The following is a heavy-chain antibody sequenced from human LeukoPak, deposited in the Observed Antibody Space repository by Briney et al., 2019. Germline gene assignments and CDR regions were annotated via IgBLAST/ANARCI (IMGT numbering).Heavy chain of an antibody. D-gene: IGHD5-18*01. CDR2: INHSGST. Sequence: TSETLSLTCAVYGGSFSGYYWSWIRQPPGKGLEWIGEINHSGSTNYNPSLKSRVTISVDTSKNQFSLKLSSVTAADTAVYYCARHSRTRSPPSSKIIQLWFYGTYGSPYFDYWGQGTLVTVSS. V-gene: IGHV4-34*01. CDR1: GGSFSGYY. J-gene: IGHJ4*02. CDR3: ARHSRTRSPPSSKIIQLWFYGTYGSPYFDY.